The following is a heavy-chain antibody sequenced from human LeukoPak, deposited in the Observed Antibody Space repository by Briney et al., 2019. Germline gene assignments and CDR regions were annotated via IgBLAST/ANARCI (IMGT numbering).Heavy chain of an antibody. V-gene: IGHV3-21*01. CDR2: ISSSSSYI. D-gene: IGHD3-9*01. CDR3: ARAGTLTGCDY. J-gene: IGHJ4*02. Sequence: GGSLRLSCAASGFTSSSYSMNWVRQAPGKGLEWVSSISSSSSYIYYADSVKGRFTISRDNAKNSLYLQMNSLRAEDTAVYYCARAGTLTGCDYWGQGTLVTVSS. CDR1: GFTSSSYS.